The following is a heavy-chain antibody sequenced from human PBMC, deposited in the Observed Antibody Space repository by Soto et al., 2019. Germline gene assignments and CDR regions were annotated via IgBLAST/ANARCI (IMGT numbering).Heavy chain of an antibody. Sequence: SVKVSCKPSRYTFNSYGISWVRQAPGQGLEWMGWISAYNGNTNYAQKPQGRVTMTTNTSTSKAYMELRSLRSDDTAVYCCARAVLDYDFWSGYYYYWGQGTLVTVSS. V-gene: IGHV1-18*04. CDR1: RYTFNSYG. CDR3: ARAVLDYDFWSGYYYY. J-gene: IGHJ4*02. D-gene: IGHD3-3*01. CDR2: ISAYNGNT.